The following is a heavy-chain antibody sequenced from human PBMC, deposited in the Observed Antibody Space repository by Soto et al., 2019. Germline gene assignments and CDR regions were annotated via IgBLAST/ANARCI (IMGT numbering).Heavy chain of an antibody. CDR1: GFTFSSYA. D-gene: IGHD6-19*01. Sequence: EVQLLESGGGLVQPGGSLRLSCAASGFTFSSYAMSWVRQAPGKGLEWVSAISGSGGSTYYADSVKGRFTISRDNSKNTMYLQMNSLRAEDTAVYYCATGGPTDFQYGSGWGDYYYGMDVWGQGTTVTVSS. CDR2: ISGSGGST. J-gene: IGHJ6*02. CDR3: ATGGPTDFQYGSGWGDYYYGMDV. V-gene: IGHV3-23*01.